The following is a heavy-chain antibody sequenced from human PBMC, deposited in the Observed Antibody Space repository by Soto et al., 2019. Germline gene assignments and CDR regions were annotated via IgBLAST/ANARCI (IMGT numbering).Heavy chain of an antibody. CDR2: IIPIFGTA. J-gene: IGHJ6*02. CDR1: GGTFSSYA. V-gene: IGHV1-69*13. Sequence: GASVKVSCKASGGTFSSYAISWVRQAPGQGLEWMGGIIPIFGTANYAQKFQGRVTITADESTSTAYMELSSLRSEDTAVYYCARDPAYDILTGYYTRGYYGMNVWAQGTTVTVSS. D-gene: IGHD3-9*01. CDR3: ARDPAYDILTGYYTRGYYGMNV.